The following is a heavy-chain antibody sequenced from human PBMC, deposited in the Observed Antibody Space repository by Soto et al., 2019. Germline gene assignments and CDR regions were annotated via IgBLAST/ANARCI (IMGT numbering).Heavy chain of an antibody. CDR2: IKSKNEGGAA. V-gene: IGHV3-15*01. Sequence: EVQVVESGGDLVEPGASLRLSCVTSGFMFSSAWMSWVRQGPGKGLEWGARIKSKNEGGAADYAAPVNGRFSITRDDSKSTVYLQMRSLRAEDTALYYCVEGWNDFWGQGTLVTVSS. J-gene: IGHJ4*02. CDR3: VEGWNDF. D-gene: IGHD1-1*01. CDR1: GFMFSSAW.